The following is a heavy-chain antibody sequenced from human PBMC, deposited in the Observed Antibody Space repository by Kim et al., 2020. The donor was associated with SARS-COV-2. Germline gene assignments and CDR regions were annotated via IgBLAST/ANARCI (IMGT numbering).Heavy chain of an antibody. CDR3: ALTGTGPGF. Sequence: ASVKVSCKASGYTFTDYYIHWVRQAPGQGLEWVGWVGPKSGDTNPAQKFQGRVTMTRDTSITTAYMELGNLRSDDTAVYYCALTGTGPGFWGQGTMVTVSS. CDR1: GYTFTDYY. J-gene: IGHJ3*01. D-gene: IGHD3-9*01. CDR2: VGPKSGDT. V-gene: IGHV1-2*02.